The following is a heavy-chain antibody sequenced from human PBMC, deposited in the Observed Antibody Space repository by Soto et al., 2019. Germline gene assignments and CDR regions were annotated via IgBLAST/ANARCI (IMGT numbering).Heavy chain of an antibody. D-gene: IGHD6-13*01. V-gene: IGHV3-33*06. J-gene: IGHJ4*02. CDR1: GNIFNGYG. CDR3: AKGTAAAGTPRDSYDY. CDR2: IRYDGSNI. Sequence: GGSLRLSCAASGNIFNGYGMHWVRQPPGKGLEWVAVIRYDGSNIFYADSVKGRFTISRDNSKNTLYLQMNSLRAEDTAVYYCAKGTAAAGTPRDSYDYWGQGTLVTVSS.